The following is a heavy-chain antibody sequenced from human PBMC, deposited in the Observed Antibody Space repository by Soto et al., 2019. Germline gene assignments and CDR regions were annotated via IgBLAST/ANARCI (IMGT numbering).Heavy chain of an antibody. CDR3: ARVVTYYYYMDV. D-gene: IGHD2-21*02. CDR1: GYTVTSYD. V-gene: IGHV1-8*01. Sequence: ASVKVSCKASGYTVTSYDINWVRQATGQGLEWMGWMNPNSGNTGYAQKFQGRVTMTRNTSISTAYMELSSLRSEDTAVYYCARVVTYYYYMDVWGKGTTVTVSS. J-gene: IGHJ6*03. CDR2: MNPNSGNT.